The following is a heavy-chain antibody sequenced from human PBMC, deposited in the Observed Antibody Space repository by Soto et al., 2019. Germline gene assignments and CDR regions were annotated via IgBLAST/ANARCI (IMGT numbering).Heavy chain of an antibody. CDR2: INHTGGT. CDR3: ARFVRSCSATTCSTRADV. CDR1: GGSANGYY. D-gene: IGHD2-2*01. J-gene: IGHJ6*02. Sequence: SETLSLTCAVYGGSANGYYWNWIRQPPGKGLEWIGEINHTGGTHYNPSLKSRVTMSVDTSKNQFSLRLSSVTAADTAVYHCARFVRSCSATTCSTRADVWGQGITVTVSS. V-gene: IGHV4-34*10.